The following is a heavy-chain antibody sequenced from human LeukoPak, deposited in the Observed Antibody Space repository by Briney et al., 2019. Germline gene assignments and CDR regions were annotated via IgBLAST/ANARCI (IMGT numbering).Heavy chain of an antibody. CDR3: ARARHGYIYGYRPNELGHFFDY. CDR1: GGSISRSGYY. CDR2: IYYSGST. V-gene: IGHV4-39*07. D-gene: IGHD5-18*01. Sequence: SETLSLTCTVSGGSISRSGYYWGWIRQTPGKGLEWIGSIYYSGSTYYKSSLKSRVTISLDTSKNQFSLKLSSVTAADTAVYYCARARHGYIYGYRPNELGHFFDYWSQGTLVTVSS. J-gene: IGHJ4*02.